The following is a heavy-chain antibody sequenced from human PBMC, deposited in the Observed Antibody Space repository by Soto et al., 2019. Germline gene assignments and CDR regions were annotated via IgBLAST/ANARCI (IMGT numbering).Heavy chain of an antibody. D-gene: IGHD6-13*01. CDR3: AKDKIYPRKYSSSWPDAFDI. J-gene: IGHJ3*02. V-gene: IGHV3-23*01. CDR2: ISGSGGST. CDR1: GFTFSSYA. Sequence: GGSLRLSCAASGFTFSSYAMSWVRQAPGKGLEWVSAISGSGGSTYYADSVKGRFTISRDNSKNTLYLQMNSLRAEDTAVYYCAKDKIYPRKYSSSWPDAFDIWGQGTMVTVSS.